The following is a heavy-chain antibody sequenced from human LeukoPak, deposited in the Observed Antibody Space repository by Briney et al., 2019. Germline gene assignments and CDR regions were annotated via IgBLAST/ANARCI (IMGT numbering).Heavy chain of an antibody. Sequence: PGRSLRLSCAASGFTFSSYGMHWVRQAPGKGLEWVAVISYDGSNKYYADSVKGRFTISRDNSKNTLYLQMNSLRAEDTAVYYCAKDTRVNYGDYDGHFDYWGQGTLVTVSS. J-gene: IGHJ4*02. CDR3: AKDTRVNYGDYDGHFDY. V-gene: IGHV3-30*18. CDR1: GFTFSSYG. CDR2: ISYDGSNK. D-gene: IGHD4-17*01.